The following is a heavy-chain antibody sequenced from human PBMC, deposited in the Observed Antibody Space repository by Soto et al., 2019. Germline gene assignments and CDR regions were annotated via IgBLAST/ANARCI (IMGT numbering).Heavy chain of an antibody. V-gene: IGHV3-30*18. CDR2: ISYDGSNK. J-gene: IGHJ4*02. CDR1: GFTFSSYG. D-gene: IGHD1-26*01. CDR3: AKDRSGSYLDY. Sequence: QVQLVESGGGVVQPGRSLRLSCAASGFTFSSYGMHWVRQAPGKGLEWVAVISYDGSNKYYADSVKGRFTICRDNSKNTLYLQMNSLRAEDTAVYYCAKDRSGSYLDYWGQGTLVTVSS.